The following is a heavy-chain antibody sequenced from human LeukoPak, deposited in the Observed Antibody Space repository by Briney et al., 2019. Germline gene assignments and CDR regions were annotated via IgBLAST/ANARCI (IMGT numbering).Heavy chain of an antibody. CDR3: ARQSISGSSLSYFDY. D-gene: IGHD3-22*01. J-gene: IGHJ4*02. CDR2: IYVSGST. V-gene: IGHV4-59*01. Sequence: SETLSLTCTVSGGSISSSYSRWIRKPPGKGLEWMGNIYVSGSTNYNPSLKSRVTIAVDTSKNQCSLKLSSVTAADTAVYYCARQSISGSSLSYFDYWGQGTLVNVSS. CDR1: GGSISSSY.